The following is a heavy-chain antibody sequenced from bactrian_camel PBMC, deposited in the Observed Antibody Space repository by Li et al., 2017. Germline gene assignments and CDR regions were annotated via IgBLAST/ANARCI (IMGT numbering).Heavy chain of an antibody. J-gene: IGHJ6*01. V-gene: IGHV3S26*01. CDR1: GFFFSSYW. D-gene: IGHD6*01. Sequence: HVQLVESGGGLVQPGGSLRLSCAASGFFFSSYWMYWVRQAPGKEREGVAGIDRDGRTTYADSVKGRFTISKDNAKNTLYLQMNSLKPKDTAMYSCAATSVTGSWIRLGSRSAFGYWGQGTQVTVS. CDR2: IDRDGRT. CDR3: AATSVTGSWIRLGSRSAFGY.